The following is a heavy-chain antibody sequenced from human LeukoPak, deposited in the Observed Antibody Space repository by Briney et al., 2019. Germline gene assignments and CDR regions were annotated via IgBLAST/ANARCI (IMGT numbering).Heavy chain of an antibody. D-gene: IGHD6-13*01. CDR3: ARALRQQLVTGWFDP. CDR1: GGSISSYY. J-gene: IGHJ5*02. CDR2: VYHSGIT. Sequence: SETLSLTCTVSGGSISSYYWSWIRQPPGKGLEWIGYVYHSGITNYNPSLKSRVTISVDTSKNQFSLRLTSLTAADTAVYYCARALRQQLVTGWFDPWGQGTLVTVSS. V-gene: IGHV4-59*01.